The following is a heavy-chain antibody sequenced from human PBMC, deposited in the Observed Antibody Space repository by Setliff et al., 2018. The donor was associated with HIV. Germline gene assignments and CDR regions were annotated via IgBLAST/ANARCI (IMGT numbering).Heavy chain of an antibody. V-gene: IGHV4-34*01. CDR1: GGSISSYY. J-gene: IGHJ6*03. CDR3: ARGDGTKYYYYYYMDV. CDR2: INHSGST. Sequence: ASETLSLTCTVSGGSISSYYWSWIRQPPGKGLEWIGEINHSGSTDYNPSLKSRVTISVDTSKNQFSLKLSSVTAADTAVYYCARGDGTKYYYYYYMDVWGKGTTVTVSS. D-gene: IGHD1-7*01.